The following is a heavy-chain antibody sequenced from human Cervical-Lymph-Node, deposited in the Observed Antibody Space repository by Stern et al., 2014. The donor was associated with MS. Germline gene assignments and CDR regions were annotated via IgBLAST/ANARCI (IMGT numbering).Heavy chain of an antibody. CDR1: GFTVSRDY. CDR3: ARDTASPERSDW. V-gene: IGHV3-53*01. D-gene: IGHD1-1*01. Sequence: VQLVESGGGVIQPGGSLRLSCTASGFTVSRDYMTWVRQAPGKGLEWVSLITNVGSTFYTESVKGRFTITRDDSKNTVYLHMTSLRAEDTAMYYCARDTASPERSDWWGQGTLVTVSS. J-gene: IGHJ4*02. CDR2: ITNVGST.